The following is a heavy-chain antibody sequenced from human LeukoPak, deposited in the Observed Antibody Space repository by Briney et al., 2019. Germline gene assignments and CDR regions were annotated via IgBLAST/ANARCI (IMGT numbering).Heavy chain of an antibody. Sequence: SETLSLTCTVSGGSINSFSWGWIRQSPGKGLEWIASLSYSGYTNYNPSLKSRVTISVDTSKNHFSLKLSSVTAADTAVYYCARHGGETIAATILHAFDIWGQGTMVTVSS. D-gene: IGHD5-12*01. J-gene: IGHJ3*02. CDR2: LSYSGYT. V-gene: IGHV4-59*08. CDR1: GGSINSFS. CDR3: ARHGGETIAATILHAFDI.